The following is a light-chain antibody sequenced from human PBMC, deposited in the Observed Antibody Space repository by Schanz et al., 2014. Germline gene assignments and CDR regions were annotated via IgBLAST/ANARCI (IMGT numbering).Light chain of an antibody. J-gene: IGKJ2*01. CDR1: RSISGN. CDR2: GAS. V-gene: IGKV3D-15*01. CDR3: QQYYSTPLT. Sequence: EIVVTQSPATLALSPGERASLSCRASRSISGNLAWYQQKPGQAPRLLIYGASNRATGIPDRFSGSGSGTDFTLTISSLQAEDVAVYYCQQYYSTPLTFGQGTKLEIK.